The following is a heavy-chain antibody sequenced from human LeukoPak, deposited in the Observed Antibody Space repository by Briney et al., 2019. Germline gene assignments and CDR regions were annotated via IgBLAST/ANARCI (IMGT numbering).Heavy chain of an antibody. Sequence: PGGSLRLSCAASGFTFSSYEMNWVRQAPGKGLEWVSYISSSGSTISYADSVKGRFTISRDNAKNSLYLQMNSLRAEDTAVYYCATYSSGWYEAFDYWGQGTLVTVSS. CDR2: ISSSGSTI. D-gene: IGHD6-19*01. J-gene: IGHJ4*01. CDR3: ATYSSGWYEAFDY. V-gene: IGHV3-48*03. CDR1: GFTFSSYE.